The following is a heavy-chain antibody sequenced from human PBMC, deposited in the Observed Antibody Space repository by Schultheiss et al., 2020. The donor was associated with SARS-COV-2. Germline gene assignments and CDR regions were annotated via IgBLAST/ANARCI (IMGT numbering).Heavy chain of an antibody. CDR1: GFIFSSYE. CDR3: AREWQWLVDPGSGMDV. J-gene: IGHJ6*02. Sequence: SCAASGFIFSSYEMNWVRQAPGKGLEWVSYISSSGRTIYYADSVKGRFTISRDNAKNSLYLQMNSLRAEDTAVYYCAREWQWLVDPGSGMDVWGQGTTVTVSS. CDR2: ISSSGRTI. V-gene: IGHV3-48*03. D-gene: IGHD6-19*01.